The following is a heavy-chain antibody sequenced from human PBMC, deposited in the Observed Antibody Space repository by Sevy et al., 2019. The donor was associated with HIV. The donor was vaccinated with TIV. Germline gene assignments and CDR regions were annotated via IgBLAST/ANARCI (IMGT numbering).Heavy chain of an antibody. CDR3: ARDGGSTFWVVVAARPYYFDY. CDR2: ISYDGSSK. Sequence: GGSLRLSCAASGFTFSSYGMHWVRQAPGKGLEWVALISYDGSSKYYADSVKGRFTISRDNSKNTLYLQMNSLRAEDTAVDYGARDGGSTFWVVVAARPYYFDYWGQGTLVTVSS. V-gene: IGHV3-30*03. D-gene: IGHD2-15*01. CDR1: GFTFSSYG. J-gene: IGHJ4*02.